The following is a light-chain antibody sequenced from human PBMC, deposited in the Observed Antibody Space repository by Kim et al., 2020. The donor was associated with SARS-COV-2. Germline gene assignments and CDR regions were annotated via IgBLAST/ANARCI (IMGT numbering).Light chain of an antibody. CDR1: SPKFGSNY. CDR2: RIN. Sequence: GERITISCSGSSPKFGSNYVYGYQQLPGTAPKRLIYRINQRPSGVPDRFSGSKSGTSASLAISGLRSEDGADYCCAAWDDSLSGWVFGGGTQLTVL. V-gene: IGLV1-47*01. CDR3: AAWDDSLSGWV. J-gene: IGLJ3*02.